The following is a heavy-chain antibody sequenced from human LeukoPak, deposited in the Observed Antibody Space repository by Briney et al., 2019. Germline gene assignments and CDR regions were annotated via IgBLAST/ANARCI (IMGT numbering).Heavy chain of an antibody. CDR2: ISYDGSNK. CDR3: ARDRAVPAARTYYFDY. Sequence: GGSLRLSCAASGFTFSSYAMHWVRQAPGKGPEWVAVISYDGSNKYYADSVKGRFTISRDNSKNTLYLQMNSLRAEDTAVYYCARDRAVPAARTYYFDYGGQGTLVTVSS. V-gene: IGHV3-30-3*01. CDR1: GFTFSSYA. D-gene: IGHD2-2*01. J-gene: IGHJ4*02.